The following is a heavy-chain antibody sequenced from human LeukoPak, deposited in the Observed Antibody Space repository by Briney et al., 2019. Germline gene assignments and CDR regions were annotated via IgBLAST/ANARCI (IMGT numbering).Heavy chain of an antibody. CDR1: GGSISSYY. CDR3: ARSPTYGGYPANFDY. Sequence: SETLSLTCTVSGGSISSYYWSWIRQPPGKGLEWIGYIYYSGSTNYNPSLKSRVTISVDTSKNQFSLKLSSVTAADTAVYYCARSPTYGGYPANFDYWGQGTLVTVS. D-gene: IGHD5-12*01. V-gene: IGHV4-59*01. CDR2: IYYSGST. J-gene: IGHJ4*02.